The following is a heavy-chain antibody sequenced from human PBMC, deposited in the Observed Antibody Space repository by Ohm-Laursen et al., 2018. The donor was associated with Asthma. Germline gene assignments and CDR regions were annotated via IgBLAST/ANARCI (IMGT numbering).Heavy chain of an antibody. V-gene: IGHV3-15*01. D-gene: IGHD3-22*01. CDR3: TTDFYDSSVYPY. CDR2: IKSKTDGGTT. Sequence: SLRLSCAASKFTFSNHWMNWVRQAPGKGLEWVGRIKSKTDGGTTDYAAPVKGRFTISRDDSKNTLYLQMNSLKTEDTAVYYCTTDFYDSSVYPYWGQGTLVTVSS. CDR1: KFTFSNHW. J-gene: IGHJ4*02.